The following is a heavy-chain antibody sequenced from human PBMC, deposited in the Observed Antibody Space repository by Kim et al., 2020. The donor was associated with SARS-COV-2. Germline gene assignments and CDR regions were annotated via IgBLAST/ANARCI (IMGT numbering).Heavy chain of an antibody. J-gene: IGHJ4*02. CDR2: IKSKTDSGTT. D-gene: IGHD3-3*01. CDR3: TTIPRTYDFWSGYLKNIDY. CDR1: GFTFSNAW. Sequence: GGSLRLSCAASGFTFSNAWMSWVRQAPGKGLEWVGRIKSKTDSGTTDYAAPVKGRFTISRDDSKNTLYLQMNSLKTEDTAVYYCTTIPRTYDFWSGYLKNIDYWGQGTLVTVSS. V-gene: IGHV3-15*01.